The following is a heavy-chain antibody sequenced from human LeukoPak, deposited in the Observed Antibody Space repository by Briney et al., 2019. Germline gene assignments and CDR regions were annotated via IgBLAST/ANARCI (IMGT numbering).Heavy chain of an antibody. D-gene: IGHD3-22*01. CDR3: ARGNYYDSSGFRWYFDY. CDR2: IIPIFGTA. CDR1: GYTFTGYY. J-gene: IGHJ4*02. Sequence: SVKVSCKASGYTFTGYYMHWVRQAPGQGLEWMGGIIPIFGTANYAQKFQGRVTITADKSTSTAYMELSSLRSEDTAVYYCARGNYYDSSGFRWYFDYWGQGTLVTVSS. V-gene: IGHV1-69*06.